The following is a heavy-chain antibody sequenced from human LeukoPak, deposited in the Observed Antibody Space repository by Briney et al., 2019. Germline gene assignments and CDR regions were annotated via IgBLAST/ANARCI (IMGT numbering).Heavy chain of an antibody. Sequence: PGGSLRLSCAASGFTFSDYYMSWIRQAPGKGLEWVSYISSSGSTIYYADSVKGRFTISRDNAKNSLYLQMNSLRPEDTAVYYCARVGVYCSSTSCYHAFDIWGQGTMVTVSS. CDR3: ARVGVYCSSTSCYHAFDI. V-gene: IGHV3-11*04. CDR1: GFTFSDYY. CDR2: ISSSGSTI. J-gene: IGHJ3*02. D-gene: IGHD2-2*01.